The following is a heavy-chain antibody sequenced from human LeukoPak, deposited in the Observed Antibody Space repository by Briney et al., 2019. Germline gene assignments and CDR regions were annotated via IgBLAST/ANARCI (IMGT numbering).Heavy chain of an antibody. D-gene: IGHD3-22*01. Sequence: PGRSLRLSCAASGFTFSTYGMHWVRQAPGKGLEWVAVISYDGSNKYYADSVKGRFTISRDNSKNTLYLQMNRLRAEDTAVYYCAVDSSGHYRESPEDYWGQGTLVTVSS. J-gene: IGHJ4*02. CDR3: AVDSSGHYRESPEDY. CDR2: ISYDGSNK. CDR1: GFTFSTYG. V-gene: IGHV3-30*03.